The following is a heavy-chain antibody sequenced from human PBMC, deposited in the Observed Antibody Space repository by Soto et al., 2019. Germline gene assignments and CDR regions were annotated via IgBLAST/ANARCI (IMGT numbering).Heavy chain of an antibody. D-gene: IGHD2-2*03. Sequence: QVQLQESGPGLVKPSETLSLTCTVSAGSISGYYWSWIRQPPGKGLEWIGYIYYSGSTNYNPSFKRRVTMSVAPSKNQFSLKMSSVTAADPAVYYCARQADMDDYYFDYWGQGTLVTVSS. J-gene: IGHJ4*02. CDR2: IYYSGST. CDR1: AGSISGYY. V-gene: IGHV4-59*01. CDR3: ARQADMDDYYFDY.